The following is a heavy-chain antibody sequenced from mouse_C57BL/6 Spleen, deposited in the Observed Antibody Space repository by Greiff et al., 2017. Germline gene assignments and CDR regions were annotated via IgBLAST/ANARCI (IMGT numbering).Heavy chain of an antibody. J-gene: IGHJ2*01. CDR1: GYTFTSYW. CDR3: ARGNFQYYFGY. V-gene: IGHV1-7*01. Sequence: QVQLTESGAELAKPGASVTLSCKASGYTFTSYWMHWVKQRPGQGLEWIGYINPSSGYTKYNQKFKDKATLTADKSSSTAYMQLSSLTYEDSAVYYCARGNFQYYFGYWGQGTTLTVSS. CDR2: INPSSGYT.